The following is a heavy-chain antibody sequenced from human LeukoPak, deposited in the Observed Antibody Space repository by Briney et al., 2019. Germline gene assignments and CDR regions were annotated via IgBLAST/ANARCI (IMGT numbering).Heavy chain of an antibody. Sequence: GASVKVSCKASGYSFTAYYIHWVRQAPGQGLEWMGWINPNIGGTNYAQKFQGRVTMTSDTSISTAYMELSRLKSDDTAVYHCARGYWLTGTDYWGQGTLVTVSS. CDR2: INPNIGGT. V-gene: IGHV1-2*02. CDR1: GYSFTAYY. J-gene: IGHJ4*02. CDR3: ARGYWLTGTDY. D-gene: IGHD1-20*01.